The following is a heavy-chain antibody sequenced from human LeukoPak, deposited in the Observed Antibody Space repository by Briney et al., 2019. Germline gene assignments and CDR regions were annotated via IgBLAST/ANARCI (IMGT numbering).Heavy chain of an antibody. CDR1: GGSISSSSYY. J-gene: IGHJ4*02. V-gene: IGHV4-39*01. CDR2: IYYSGST. Sequence: SETLSLTCTVSGGSISSSSYYWGWIRQPPGKGLEWIGSIYYSGSTYYNPSLKSRVTVSVDTSKNQFSLKLSSVTAADTAVYYCASYGDYSFDYWGQGTLVTVSS. CDR3: ASYGDYSFDY. D-gene: IGHD4-17*01.